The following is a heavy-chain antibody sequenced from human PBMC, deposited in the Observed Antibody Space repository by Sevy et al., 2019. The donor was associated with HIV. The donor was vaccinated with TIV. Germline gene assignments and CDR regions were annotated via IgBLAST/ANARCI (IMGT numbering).Heavy chain of an antibody. CDR1: GLILSDHY. V-gene: IGHV3-11*01. Sequence: GGSLRLSCEASGLILSDHYMNWIRQVPGKGLEWVSYISRSGFDIYYADSVRGRFTISRDTAKNLLYLQMNSLRVEDTGVYYCGRDPASIYYYDAYDMDFWGQGTTVTVSS. CDR3: GRDPASIYYYDAYDMDF. D-gene: IGHD6-25*01. J-gene: IGHJ6*02. CDR2: ISRSGFDI.